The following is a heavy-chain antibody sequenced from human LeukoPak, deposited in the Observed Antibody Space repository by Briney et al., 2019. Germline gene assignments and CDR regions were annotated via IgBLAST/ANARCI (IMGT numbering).Heavy chain of an antibody. CDR1: GYTFTGYY. J-gene: IGHJ4*02. Sequence: ASVKVSCKASGYTFTGYYMHWVRQAPGQGPEWMGWINPNSGGTNYAQKFQGRVTMTRDTTISTAYLELSRLRSDDTAVYYCAKAGWSGSYYYFDYWGQGTLVTVPS. D-gene: IGHD1-26*01. CDR2: INPNSGGT. V-gene: IGHV1-2*02. CDR3: AKAGWSGSYYYFDY.